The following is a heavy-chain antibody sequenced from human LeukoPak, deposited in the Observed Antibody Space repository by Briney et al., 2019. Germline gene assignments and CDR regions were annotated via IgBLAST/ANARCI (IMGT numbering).Heavy chain of an antibody. Sequence: GGSLRLSCAVSGFTVSRNYMSWVPKAPGRGRELVANIKQDRSEKYYVDSVKGRFTISRDNAKNSLYLQMNSLRAEDTAVYYCARLREIPVFGVVTKSTSYFDYWGQGTLVTVSS. V-gene: IGHV3-7*01. CDR2: IKQDRSEK. D-gene: IGHD3-3*01. CDR3: ARLREIPVFGVVTKSTSYFDY. CDR1: GFTVSRNY. J-gene: IGHJ4*02.